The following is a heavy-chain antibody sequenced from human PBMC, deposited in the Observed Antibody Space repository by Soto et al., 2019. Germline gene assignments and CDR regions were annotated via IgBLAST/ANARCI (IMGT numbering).Heavy chain of an antibody. D-gene: IGHD7-27*01. J-gene: IGHJ3*02. CDR1: GYTFTSYA. Sequence: ASVKVSCKASGYTFTSYAMHWVRQAPGQGLEWMGWINPNSGGTNYAQKFQGWVTMTRDTSISTAYMELSRLRSDDTAVYYCARDLWGDAFDIWGQGTMVTVSS. CDR2: INPNSGGT. V-gene: IGHV1-2*04. CDR3: ARDLWGDAFDI.